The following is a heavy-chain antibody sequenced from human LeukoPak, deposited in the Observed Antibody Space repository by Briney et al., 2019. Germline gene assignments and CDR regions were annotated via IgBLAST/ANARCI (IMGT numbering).Heavy chain of an antibody. CDR2: MNPNSGNT. Sequence: GASVKVSCKASGYTFTSYDINWVRQGTGQGLEWMGWMNPNSGNTGYAQKFQGRVTMTRNTSISTAYMELSSLRSEDTAVYYCARGRSSSSWSRAPNYWGEGTLVTVSS. CDR3: ARGRSSSSWSRAPNY. J-gene: IGHJ4*02. V-gene: IGHV1-8*01. CDR1: GYTFTSYD. D-gene: IGHD6-13*01.